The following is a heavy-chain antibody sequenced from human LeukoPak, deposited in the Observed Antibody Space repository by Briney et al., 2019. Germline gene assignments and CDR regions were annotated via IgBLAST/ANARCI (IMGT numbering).Heavy chain of an antibody. J-gene: IGHJ5*02. CDR2: INHSGST. CDR1: GGSFSGYY. V-gene: IGHV4-34*01. CDR3: ARVRFLEWLSPYDWFDP. Sequence: PSETLSLTCAVYGGSFSGYYWSWIRQPPGKGLEWIGEINHSGSTNYNPSLKSRVTISVDTSKNQFSLKLSSVTAADTAVYYCARVRFLEWLSPYDWFDPWGQGTLVTVSS. D-gene: IGHD3-3*01.